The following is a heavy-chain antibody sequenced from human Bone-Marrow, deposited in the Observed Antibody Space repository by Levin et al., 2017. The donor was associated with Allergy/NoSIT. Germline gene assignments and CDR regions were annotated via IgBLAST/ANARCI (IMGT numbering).Heavy chain of an antibody. CDR1: GISVSRNY. V-gene: IGHV3-66*01. J-gene: IGHJ6*02. CDR2: LYSGSNS. Sequence: GESLKISCEVSGISVSRNYMSWVRQSPGKGLEYVSILYSGSNSYYADSVTGRFTISRDNSKNVLFLQMNSLRVEDTAVYFCARVDTYDYYYGLDVWGQGTTVTVSS. CDR3: ARVDTYDYYYGLDV. D-gene: IGHD3/OR15-3a*01.